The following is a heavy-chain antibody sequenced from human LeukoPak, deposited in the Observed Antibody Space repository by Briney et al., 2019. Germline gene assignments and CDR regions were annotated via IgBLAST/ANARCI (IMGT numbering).Heavy chain of an antibody. Sequence: GGSLRLSCTASGFTFSSYWMSWVRQAPGKGLEWVANIKLDGSEKYYVDSVKGRFTISRDNAKKSLYLQMNSLRDEDTAVYYCARDFFAFGGVIALLDYWGQGTLVTVSS. J-gene: IGHJ4*02. V-gene: IGHV3-7*01. D-gene: IGHD3-16*02. CDR1: GFTFSSYW. CDR3: ARDFFAFGGVIALLDY. CDR2: IKLDGSEK.